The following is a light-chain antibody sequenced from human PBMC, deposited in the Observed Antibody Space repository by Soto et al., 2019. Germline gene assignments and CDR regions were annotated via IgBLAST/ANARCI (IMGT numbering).Light chain of an antibody. CDR3: AAWDDSLNGVV. CDR2: SNN. Sequence: QSVLTQPPSASGTPGQRVTISCSGSSSNIGSSTVNWYQQLPGTAPKLLIYSNNQRPSGVPDRFSGSKSGTSASLAISGLQSEDEADYYCAAWDDSLNGVVIGGGTQLTVL. CDR1: SSNIGSST. V-gene: IGLV1-44*01. J-gene: IGLJ2*01.